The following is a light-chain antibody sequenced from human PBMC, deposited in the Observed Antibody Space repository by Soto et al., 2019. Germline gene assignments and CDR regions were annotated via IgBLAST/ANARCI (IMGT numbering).Light chain of an antibody. Sequence: PGESATLSCRASQCVDSYLAWYQQTPGQAPRLLISGTSNRATGISDRFSGGGSGTDFTLTISSLEPEDFAVYYCQQRSAWPPLTFGQGTRLVI. V-gene: IGKV3-11*01. CDR1: QCVDSY. CDR2: GTS. J-gene: IGKJ5*01. CDR3: QQRSAWPPLT.